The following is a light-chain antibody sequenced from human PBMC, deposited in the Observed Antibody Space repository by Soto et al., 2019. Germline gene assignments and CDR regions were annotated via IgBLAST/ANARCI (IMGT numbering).Light chain of an antibody. CDR2: DNI. CDR3: GTWDSSLCAVV. CDR1: SSNIGNNY. J-gene: IGLJ2*01. V-gene: IGLV1-51*01. Sequence: QSVLTQPPSVSAAPGQKVTISCSGSSSNIGNNYVSWYQQLPGTAPQLLIYDNIERPSGIPDRFSGSKSGTSATLGITGLQTGDEADYYCGTWDSSLCAVVFGGGTKLTVL.